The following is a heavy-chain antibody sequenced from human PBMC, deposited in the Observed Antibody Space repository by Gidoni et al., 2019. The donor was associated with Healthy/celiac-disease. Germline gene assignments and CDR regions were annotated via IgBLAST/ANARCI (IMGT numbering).Heavy chain of an antibody. J-gene: IGHJ3*02. Sequence: EVQLVESGGGLVKPGGSLRLSCAASGFTFSSYSMNWVRQAPGKGLEWVSSISSSSSYIYYADSVKGRFTISRDNAKNSLYLQMNSLRAEDTAVYYCASMYYDSSGDDAFDIWGQGTMVTVSS. D-gene: IGHD3-22*01. CDR3: ASMYYDSSGDDAFDI. CDR2: ISSSSSYI. V-gene: IGHV3-21*01. CDR1: GFTFSSYS.